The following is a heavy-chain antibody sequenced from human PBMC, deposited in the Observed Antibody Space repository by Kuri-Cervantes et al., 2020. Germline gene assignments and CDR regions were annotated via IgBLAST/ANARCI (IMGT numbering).Heavy chain of an antibody. D-gene: IGHD1-14*01. J-gene: IGHJ5*02. CDR2: IYSGGST. Sequence: GESLKISCVASGFNVSNNYMSWVRQAPGKGPEWVSIIYSGGSTYYTDSVKGRFTISRHDSKNTLSLQMRRLRIEDAAVYYCVRGGRGISTTWGQGSRVTVSS. CDR3: VRGGRGISTT. CDR1: GFNVSNNY. V-gene: IGHV3-53*04.